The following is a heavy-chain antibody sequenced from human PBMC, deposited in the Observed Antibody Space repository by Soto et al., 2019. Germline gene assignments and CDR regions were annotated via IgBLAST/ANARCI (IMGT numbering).Heavy chain of an antibody. CDR1: GGSFSGYY. J-gene: IGHJ4*02. V-gene: IGHV4-34*01. Sequence: SETLSLTCAVYGGSFSGYYWSWIRQPPGKGLEWIGEINHSGSTNYNPSLKSRVTISVDTSKNQFSLKLSSVTAADTAVYYCARETRGQQLAPFDYWGQGTLVTVSS. CDR2: INHSGST. D-gene: IGHD6-13*01. CDR3: ARETRGQQLAPFDY.